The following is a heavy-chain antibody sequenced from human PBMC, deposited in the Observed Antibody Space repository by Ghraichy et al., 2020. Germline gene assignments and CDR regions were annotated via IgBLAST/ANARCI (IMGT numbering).Heavy chain of an antibody. CDR1: GLTVSSNY. Sequence: SCAASGLTVSSNYMSWVRQAPGKGLEWVSVIHTGGSTYYADSVKGRFTISRDNSKNTLYLQMNSLRAEDTAGYYCARDPRTSAWSGGDAFDIWGQGTMVTVSS. J-gene: IGHJ3*02. D-gene: IGHD3-10*01. V-gene: IGHV3-53*01. CDR2: IHTGGST. CDR3: ARDPRTSAWSGGDAFDI.